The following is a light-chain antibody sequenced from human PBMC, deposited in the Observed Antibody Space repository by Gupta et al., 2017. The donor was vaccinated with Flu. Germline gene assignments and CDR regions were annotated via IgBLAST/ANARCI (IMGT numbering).Light chain of an antibody. CDR1: QSVSSY. CDR3: QQRSNWPLT. J-gene: IGKJ4*01. Sequence: EVVLTQSPATLSLSPGERATLSCRASQSVSSYLAWYHQKPGQAPRLFIYDASNRATGIPARFSGSGSGTDFTLTISSLEPEDFAVYCCQQRSNWPLTFGGGTRVEIK. V-gene: IGKV3-11*01. CDR2: DAS.